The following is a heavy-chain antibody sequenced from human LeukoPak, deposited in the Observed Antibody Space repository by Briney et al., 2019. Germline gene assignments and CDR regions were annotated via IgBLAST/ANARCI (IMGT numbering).Heavy chain of an antibody. CDR1: GFTFSSYS. V-gene: IGHV3-21*01. D-gene: IGHD3-10*01. CDR2: ISSSSSYI. CDR3: ARHDYYGSGSYYRGAPVDY. Sequence: PGGSLRLSCAASGFTFSSYSMNWVRQAPGKGLEWVSSISSSSSYIYYADSVKGRFTISRDNAKNSLYLQKNSLRAEDTAVYYCARHDYYGSGSYYRGAPVDYWGQGTLVTVSS. J-gene: IGHJ4*02.